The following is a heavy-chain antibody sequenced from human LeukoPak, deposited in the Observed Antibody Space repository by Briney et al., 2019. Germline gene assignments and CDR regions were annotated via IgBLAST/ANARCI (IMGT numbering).Heavy chain of an antibody. CDR2: IRYDRSNK. D-gene: IGHD2-21*01. V-gene: IGHV3-30*02. Sequence: GGSLRLSCAASGFTFSSYGMHWVRQAPGKGLEWVAFIRYDRSNKYYADSVKGRFTISRDNSKNTLYLQMNSLRAEDTAVYYCAKATYCGGDCYSDKYFQHWGQGTLVTVSS. CDR1: GFTFSSYG. CDR3: AKATYCGGDCYSDKYFQH. J-gene: IGHJ1*01.